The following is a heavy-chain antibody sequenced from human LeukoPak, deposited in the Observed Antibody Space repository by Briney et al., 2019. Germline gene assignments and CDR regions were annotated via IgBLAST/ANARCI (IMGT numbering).Heavy chain of an antibody. CDR2: ISTSGATI. V-gene: IGHV3-48*03. Sequence: PGGSLILSCAASGFTFSSHEMNWVRQAPGKGLEWASYISTSGATIYYADSVKGRFTISRDNAKNSLYLQMHSLRAEDTAVYYCASVSEDIAKPGGYWGQGTLVTVSS. J-gene: IGHJ4*02. D-gene: IGHD2-15*01. CDR1: GFTFSSHE. CDR3: ASVSEDIAKPGGY.